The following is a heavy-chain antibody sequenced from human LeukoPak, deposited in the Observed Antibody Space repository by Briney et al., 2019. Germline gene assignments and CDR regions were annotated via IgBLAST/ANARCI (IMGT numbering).Heavy chain of an antibody. Sequence: ASVKVSCKASGYTFTGYYMHWVRQAPGQGLEWMGWINPNSGGTNYAQKFQGKVTMTRDTSISTAYMELSRLRSDDTAVYYCARIGGSGSFPYYYYYGMDVWGQGTTVTASS. D-gene: IGHD3-10*01. CDR1: GYTFTGYY. J-gene: IGHJ6*02. V-gene: IGHV1-2*02. CDR3: ARIGGSGSFPYYYYYGMDV. CDR2: INPNSGGT.